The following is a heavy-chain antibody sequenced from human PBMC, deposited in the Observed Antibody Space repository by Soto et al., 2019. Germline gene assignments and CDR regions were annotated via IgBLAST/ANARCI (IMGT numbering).Heavy chain of an antibody. CDR3: AGASAAITPGDY. Sequence: QVQLVESGGGVVQPGRSLRLSCAASGFTFSSDAMHWVRQALGKGLEWVAVISYDGSKKYYADSVKGRFTISRDNSKNTLYLQMNSLRAEDTAVYYGAGASAAITPGDYWGQGTLVNVSS. J-gene: IGHJ4*02. D-gene: IGHD1-20*01. V-gene: IGHV3-30-3*01. CDR1: GFTFSSDA. CDR2: ISYDGSKK.